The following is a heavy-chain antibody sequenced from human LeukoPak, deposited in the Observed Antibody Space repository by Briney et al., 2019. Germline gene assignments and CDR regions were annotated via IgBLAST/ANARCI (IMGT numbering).Heavy chain of an antibody. Sequence: ASVKVSCKASGYTFTSYGISWVRQAPGQGLEWMGWISAYNGNTNYAQKLQGRVTMTTDTSTSTAYMELRSLRSDDTAVYYCARTAEGYDSGGYYYYYYMDVWGKGTTVTISS. V-gene: IGHV1-18*01. D-gene: IGHD3-22*01. CDR1: GYTFTSYG. J-gene: IGHJ6*03. CDR3: ARTAEGYDSGGYYYYYYMDV. CDR2: ISAYNGNT.